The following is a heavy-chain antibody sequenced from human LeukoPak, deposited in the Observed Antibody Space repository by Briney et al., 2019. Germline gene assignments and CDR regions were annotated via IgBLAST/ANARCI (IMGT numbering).Heavy chain of an antibody. D-gene: IGHD3-10*01. V-gene: IGHV1-2*02. CDR1: GYMFTGFF. CDR2: VSPNNGGT. J-gene: IGHJ4*02. CDR3: ASLLWFGDFDY. Sequence: GASVKLSCKTSGYMFTGFFIHWVRQAPGQGLEWMGAVSPNNGGTSYAQRFQGRVNMTSDTSTRTAYLKLSGLRFDDTAVYYCASLLWFGDFDYWGQGTPVTVSS.